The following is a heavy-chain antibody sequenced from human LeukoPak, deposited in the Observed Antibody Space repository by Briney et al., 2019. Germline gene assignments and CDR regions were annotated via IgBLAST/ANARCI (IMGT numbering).Heavy chain of an antibody. J-gene: IGHJ5*02. CDR3: ARGWGSAMIRGLAGDS. CDR1: GGSISSYY. Sequence: SETLSLTCTVSGGSISSYYWSWIHQPPGKGLEWIGEINPVGLTNYNPSLKSRVTISADTSKSQFSLHVTSVTAADTAMYYCARGWGSAMIRGLAGDSWGQGTLVTVSS. D-gene: IGHD3-10*01. CDR2: INPVGLT. V-gene: IGHV4-34*01.